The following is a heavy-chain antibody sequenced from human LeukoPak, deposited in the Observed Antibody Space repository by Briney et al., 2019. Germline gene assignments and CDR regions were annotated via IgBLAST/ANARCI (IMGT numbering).Heavy chain of an antibody. J-gene: IGHJ3*02. CDR1: GFTFDDYA. Sequence: GGSLRLSGAASGFTFDDYAMHWVRQAPGKGLEWVSSISWNSGSIGYADSVKGRFTISRDNAKNSLYLQMNSLRAEDTALYYCAKDIAFAYGAHGAFDIRGQGTMVTVSS. CDR2: ISWNSGSI. CDR3: AKDIAFAYGAHGAFDI. D-gene: IGHD4-17*01. V-gene: IGHV3-9*01.